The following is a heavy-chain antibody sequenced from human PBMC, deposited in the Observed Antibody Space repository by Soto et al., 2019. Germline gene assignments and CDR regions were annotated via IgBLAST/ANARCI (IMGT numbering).Heavy chain of an antibody. CDR1: GYTFTDYY. J-gene: IGHJ4*02. Sequence: ASVKVYCKASGYTFTDYYIHWVRLAPGQGLDWMGWINPKSGLTSHAQNFRGRVTMTRDTSISTVYMELNRLTSDDRAIYYCARRDRSGSFDYWGQGTQVTVS. V-gene: IGHV1-2*02. CDR2: INPKSGLT. D-gene: IGHD5-12*01. CDR3: ARRDRSGSFDY.